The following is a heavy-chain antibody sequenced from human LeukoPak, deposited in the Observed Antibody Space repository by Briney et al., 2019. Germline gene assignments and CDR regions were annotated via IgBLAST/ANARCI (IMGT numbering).Heavy chain of an antibody. Sequence: ASVKVSCKASGYTFTDYYMHWGRQAPGQGLEWMGWINPNSGGANYAQTFQGRVTMTRDTSISTAYMELKWLRSDDTAVYYCAPSGTYRSTDYYFDYWGQGALVTVSS. CDR1: GYTFTDYY. CDR2: INPNSGGA. J-gene: IGHJ4*02. D-gene: IGHD1-7*01. CDR3: APSGTYRSTDYYFDY. V-gene: IGHV1-2*02.